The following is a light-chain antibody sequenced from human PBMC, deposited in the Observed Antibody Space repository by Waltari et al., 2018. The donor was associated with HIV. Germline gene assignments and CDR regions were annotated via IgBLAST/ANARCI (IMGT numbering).Light chain of an antibody. CDR2: GAS. CDR1: QSVSNKF. CDR3: QQYGSSTYS. V-gene: IGKV3-20*01. Sequence: EIVLTQSPGTLSLSPGDRATLPCRASQSVSNKFLAWYQHKSGQAPRLLVYGASSRARGIPDRFSGSGSGTDFTLTISRLEPEDFAMYFCQQYGSSTYSFGQGTKLEIK. J-gene: IGKJ2*03.